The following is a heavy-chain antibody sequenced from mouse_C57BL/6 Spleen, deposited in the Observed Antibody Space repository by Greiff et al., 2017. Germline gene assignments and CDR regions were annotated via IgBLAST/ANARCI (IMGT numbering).Heavy chain of an antibody. V-gene: IGHV5-16*01. CDR3: AREETYDGLGY. CDR1: GFTFSDYY. Sequence: EVKVVESEGGLVQPGSSMKLSCTASGFTFSDYYMAWVRQVPEKGLEWVANINYDGSSTYYLDSLKSRFIISRDNAKNILYLQMSSLKSEDTATYYCAREETYDGLGYWGQGTTLTVSS. CDR2: INYDGSST. J-gene: IGHJ2*01. D-gene: IGHD2-12*01.